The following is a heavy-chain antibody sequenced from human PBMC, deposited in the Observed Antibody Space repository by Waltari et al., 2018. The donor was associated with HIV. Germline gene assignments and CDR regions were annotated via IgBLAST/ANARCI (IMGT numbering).Heavy chain of an antibody. V-gene: IGHV4-4*02. J-gene: IGHJ4*02. D-gene: IGHD2-15*01. CDR2: IYHSGTT. Sequence: QVQLQESGPGLVKPSGTLSLTCAVSGGYFSSGNWWTWVRQPPGKGLEWIGEIYHSGTTNYNPSLKTRVTISLDKSKNQFSLKLSSVTAADTAVYYCAINGGSSNFDYWGQGTLVTVSS. CDR1: GGYFSSGNW. CDR3: AINGGSSNFDY.